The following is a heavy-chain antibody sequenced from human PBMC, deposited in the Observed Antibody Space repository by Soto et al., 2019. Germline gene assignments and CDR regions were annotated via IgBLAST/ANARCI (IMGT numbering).Heavy chain of an antibody. CDR3: ARGSDYYGSGSYYTPGYYFDY. J-gene: IGHJ4*02. CDR1: GGSFSGYY. CDR2: INHSGST. V-gene: IGHV4-34*01. Sequence: QVQLQQWGAGLLKPSETLSLTCAVYGGSFSGYYWSWIRQPPGKGLEWIGEINHSGSTNYNPSLKSRVTISVDTSNNQFSLKLSSVTAADTAVYYCARGSDYYGSGSYYTPGYYFDYWGQGTLVTVSS. D-gene: IGHD3-10*01.